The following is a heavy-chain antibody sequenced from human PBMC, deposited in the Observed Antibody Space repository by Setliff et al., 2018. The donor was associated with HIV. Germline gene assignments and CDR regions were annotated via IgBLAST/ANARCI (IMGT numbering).Heavy chain of an antibody. Sequence: SETLSLTCGVSSYSISGGYYWGWIRQPPGKGLEWIGSIYHSGSAYYTPSVKSRVTISVGTSKDQFSLRLNSVTAADTAIYYCAREERGWSNRGAFDIWGQGTMVTVSS. D-gene: IGHD6-19*01. CDR2: IYHSGSA. V-gene: IGHV4-38-2*02. CDR3: AREERGWSNRGAFDI. J-gene: IGHJ3*02. CDR1: SYSISGGYY.